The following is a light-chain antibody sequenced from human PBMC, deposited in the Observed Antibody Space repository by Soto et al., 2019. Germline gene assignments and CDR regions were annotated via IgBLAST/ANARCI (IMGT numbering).Light chain of an antibody. CDR1: QSVTTN. V-gene: IGKV3-15*01. CDR3: QQYDRWPVT. J-gene: IGKJ4*01. Sequence: EVVMTQSPATLYVSQGERVTFSCRASQSVTTNLAWYQHKPGQSPRLLISDASTGASGIPPRFSGSGSGTEFTLTIDRLQSADFAVYYCQQYDRWPVTFGGGTKVDSK. CDR2: DAS.